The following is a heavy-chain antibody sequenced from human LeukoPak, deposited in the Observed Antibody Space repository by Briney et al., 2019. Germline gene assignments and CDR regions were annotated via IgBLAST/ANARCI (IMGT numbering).Heavy chain of an antibody. CDR3: ARDAGYGYDRFDY. D-gene: IGHD5-18*01. J-gene: IGHJ4*02. CDR1: GFIFSNYW. CDR2: IKEDGSDK. Sequence: GGSLRLPCEATGFIFSNYWMAWVRQAPGKGLEGVANIKEDGSDKNYVESMKGRFTISRDNAKNSLYLQMNSLRVDDTAVYYCARDAGYGYDRFDYWGQGTQVTVSS. V-gene: IGHV3-7*01.